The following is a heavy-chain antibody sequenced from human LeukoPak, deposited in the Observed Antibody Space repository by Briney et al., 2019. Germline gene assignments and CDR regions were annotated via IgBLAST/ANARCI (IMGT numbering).Heavy chain of an antibody. D-gene: IGHD2-2*01. Sequence: SETLSLTCAVYGGSFNGYYWSWIRQPPGKGLEWIGEINHSGSTNYNPSLKSRVTISVDTSKNQFSLKLSSVTAADTAVYYCAGRNIVVVPAATADDAFDIWGQGTMVTVSS. CDR3: AGRNIVVVPAATADDAFDI. V-gene: IGHV4-34*01. CDR1: GGSFNGYY. CDR2: INHSGST. J-gene: IGHJ3*02.